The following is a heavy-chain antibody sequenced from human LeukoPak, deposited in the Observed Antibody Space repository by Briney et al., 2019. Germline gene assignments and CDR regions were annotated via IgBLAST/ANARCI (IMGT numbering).Heavy chain of an antibody. D-gene: IGHD5-18*01. V-gene: IGHV5-10-1*01. Sequence: KSGESLKISCKGSGYSFTTYWISWVRQMPGKGLEWMGRIDPSDSYTNYSPSFQGHVTISADKSISTAYLQWSSLKASDTAMYYCARQYTAVVTVSWFDPWGQGTLVTVSS. CDR2: IDPSDSYT. J-gene: IGHJ5*02. CDR1: GYSFTTYW. CDR3: ARQYTAVVTVSWFDP.